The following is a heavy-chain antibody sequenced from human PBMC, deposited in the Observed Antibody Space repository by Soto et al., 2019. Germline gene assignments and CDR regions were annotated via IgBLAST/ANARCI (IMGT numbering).Heavy chain of an antibody. Sequence: QVQLVESGGGVVQPGRSLRLSCAASGFPFSNYGMHWVRQAPGKGLEWVAVIWYHGNDKFYAHSVKGRITISRDNSNNTLYLQMNSPRAEDTGVYYWARNTSDFASDWVSDYWGPANRVTASS. V-gene: IGHV3-33*01. CDR1: GFPFSNYG. D-gene: IGHD3-9*01. CDR2: IWYHGNDK. CDR3: ARNTSDFASDWVSDY. J-gene: IGHJ4*02.